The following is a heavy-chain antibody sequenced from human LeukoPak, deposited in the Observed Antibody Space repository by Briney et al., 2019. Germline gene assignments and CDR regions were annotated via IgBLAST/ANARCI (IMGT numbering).Heavy chain of an antibody. CDR1: GFTFSSYV. D-gene: IGHD5-18*01. V-gene: IGHV3-30*04. J-gene: IGHJ4*02. CDR2: ISYDGSNE. CDR3: AKFRGYSYGPIGY. Sequence: GGSLRLSCAASGFTFSSYVMHWVRQAPGKGLEWVAIISYDGSNEYYADSVKGRFTISRGNSKNTLYLQMNSLRAEGTAVYYCAKFRGYSYGPIGYWGQGTLVTVSS.